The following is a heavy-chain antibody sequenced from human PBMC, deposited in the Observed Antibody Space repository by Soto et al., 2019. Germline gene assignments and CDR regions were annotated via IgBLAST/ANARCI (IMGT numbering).Heavy chain of an antibody. CDR2: ISAYNGNT. CDR1: GSSXSRDG. J-gene: IGHJ4*02. V-gene: IGHV1-18*01. D-gene: IGHD3-22*01. CDR3: ARESDYDSSGYWSPGGCLDY. Sequence: XKISFTASGSSXSRDGSGGGRQAPKQGLEWIGWISAYNGNTNYAQKLQGRVTMTTDTSTSTAYMELRSLGSDDTAVYYCARESDYDSSGYWSPGGCLDYWGQGTLGTVSS.